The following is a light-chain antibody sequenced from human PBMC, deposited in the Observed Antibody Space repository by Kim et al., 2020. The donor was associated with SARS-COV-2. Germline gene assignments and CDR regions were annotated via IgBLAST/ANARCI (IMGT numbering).Light chain of an antibody. CDR3: AAWDDSLKGSV. CDR1: ISNIGSNV. J-gene: IGLJ3*02. Sequence: GHRVTISCSGSISNIGSNVVNWYQQLPGAAPKLLMYSNDYRPSGVPDRFSGSKSGTSASLAISGLQSEDEADYYCAAWDDSLKGSVFGGGTQLTVL. CDR2: SND. V-gene: IGLV1-44*01.